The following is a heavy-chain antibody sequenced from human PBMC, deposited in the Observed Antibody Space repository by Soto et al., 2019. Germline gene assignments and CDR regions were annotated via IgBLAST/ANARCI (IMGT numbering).Heavy chain of an antibody. J-gene: IGHJ4*02. Sequence: VQLVESGGGLIQPGGSLRLSCAASGFTFSSYAMHWVRQAPGKGLEWVAVISYDGSNKYYADSVKGRFTISRDNSKNTLYLQMNSLRAEDTAVYYCARVSGPFGIDYWGQGTLVTVSS. CDR3: ARVSGPFGIDY. V-gene: IGHV3-30-3*01. D-gene: IGHD3-16*01. CDR2: ISYDGSNK. CDR1: GFTFSSYA.